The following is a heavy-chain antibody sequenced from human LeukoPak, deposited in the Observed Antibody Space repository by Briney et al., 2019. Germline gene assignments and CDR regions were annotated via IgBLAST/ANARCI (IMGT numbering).Heavy chain of an antibody. CDR3: ARDGKWELSNGMDV. Sequence: SVKVSCKASGGTFSSYAISWVRQAPGQGLEWMGGIIPIFGTANYAQKFQGRVTITTDESTSTAYMELSSLRSEDTAVYYCARDGKWELSNGMDVWGQGTTATVSS. J-gene: IGHJ6*02. CDR2: IIPIFGTA. D-gene: IGHD1-26*01. V-gene: IGHV1-69*05. CDR1: GGTFSSYA.